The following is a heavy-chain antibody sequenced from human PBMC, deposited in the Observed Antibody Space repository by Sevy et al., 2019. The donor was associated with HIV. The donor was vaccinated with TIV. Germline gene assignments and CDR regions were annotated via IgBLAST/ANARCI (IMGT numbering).Heavy chain of an antibody. D-gene: IGHD6-6*01. CDR2: ISSSGDTI. Sequence: GGSLRLSCAASGFTFTDYYMSWIRQAPGKGLEWLSYISSSGDTIQYADSVKGRFTISRDNAKNSLSLQMNSLRAEDTAVYYCTRGKGSSDYWGQGTLVTVSS. V-gene: IGHV3-11*01. CDR1: GFTFTDYY. CDR3: TRGKGSSDY. J-gene: IGHJ4*02.